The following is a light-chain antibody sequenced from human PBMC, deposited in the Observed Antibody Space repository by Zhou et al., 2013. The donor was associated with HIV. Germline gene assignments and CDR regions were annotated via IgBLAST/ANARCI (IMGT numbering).Light chain of an antibody. V-gene: IGKV1-39*01. CDR3: QQSYSTPFT. CDR1: QNILTY. J-gene: IGKJ3*01. CDR2: GAS. Sequence: DIQMAQSPSSLSASVGDRVTITCRASQNILTYLNWYQQKPGEAPKLLIYGASTLQSGVASRFSGSGSRTDFTLTINGLQPEDFATYYCQQSYSTPFTFGPGTKVDIK.